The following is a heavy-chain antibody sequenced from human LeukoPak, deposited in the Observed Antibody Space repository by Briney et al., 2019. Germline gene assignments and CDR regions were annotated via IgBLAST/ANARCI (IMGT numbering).Heavy chain of an antibody. J-gene: IGHJ4*02. V-gene: IGHV4-59*01. D-gene: IGHD1-26*01. CDR2: IYYSGST. Sequence: SETLSLTCTVSGASISGYYWTWIRQPPGKGLEWIGNIYYSGSTNYNPSLESRVTISVDASKNQFFLKLTSVTAADTAVYYYARAGGSSRSPFDYWGQGTLVTVSS. CDR1: GASISGYY. CDR3: ARAGGSSRSPFDY.